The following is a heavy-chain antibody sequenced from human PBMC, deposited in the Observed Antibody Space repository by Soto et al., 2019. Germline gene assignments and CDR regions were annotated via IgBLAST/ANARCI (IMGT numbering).Heavy chain of an antibody. CDR2: ISTYNGNT. V-gene: IGHV1-18*01. D-gene: IGHD6-19*01. J-gene: IGHJ5*02. CDR3: AKDQLAVAGLNWFDP. CDR1: GYTFTRYG. Sequence: ASVKVSCKASGYTFTRYGITWVRQAPGQGLEWMGWISTYNGNTNYAQRVQGRVTMTTYTSTSTAYMELGSLRSDDTAVYYCAKDQLAVAGLNWFDPWGQGTLVTVSS.